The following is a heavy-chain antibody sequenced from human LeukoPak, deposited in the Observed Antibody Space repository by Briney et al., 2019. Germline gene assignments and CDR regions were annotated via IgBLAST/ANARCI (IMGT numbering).Heavy chain of an antibody. J-gene: IGHJ4*02. CDR2: INHSGST. D-gene: IGHD6-19*01. Sequence: SETLSLTCIVSSVSINSSSYYWGWIRQPPGKGLEWIGEINHSGSTNYNPSLKSRVTISVDTSKNQFSLKLSSVTAADTAVYYCARVSSGWYYFDYWSQGTLVTVSS. V-gene: IGHV4-39*07. CDR3: ARVSSGWYYFDY. CDR1: SVSINSSSYY.